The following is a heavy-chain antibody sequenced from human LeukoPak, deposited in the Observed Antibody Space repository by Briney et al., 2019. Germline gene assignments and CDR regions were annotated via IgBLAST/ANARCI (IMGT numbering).Heavy chain of an antibody. CDR3: ARWGNSGYASGYFDY. D-gene: IGHD5-12*01. V-gene: IGHV4-31*03. CDR1: GVSISSGGNY. J-gene: IGHJ4*02. Sequence: PSQTPSLTCTVSGVSISSGGNYWRWLRQHPGKGLEWIGYIYYSGSTYYNPSLKSRLTISVDTSKNQFSLKLSSVTAADTAVYYCARWGNSGYASGYFDYWGQGTLVTVSS. CDR2: IYYSGST.